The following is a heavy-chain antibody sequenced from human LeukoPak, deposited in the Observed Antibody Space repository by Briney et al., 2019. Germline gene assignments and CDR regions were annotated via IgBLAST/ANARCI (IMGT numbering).Heavy chain of an antibody. J-gene: IGHJ6*03. CDR2: IYHSGST. V-gene: IGHV4-30-2*01. D-gene: IGHD6-13*01. CDR1: GGSISSGSYY. CDR3: ARGARGSSSWYKLYYYYYYMDV. Sequence: SQTLSLTCTVSGGSISSGSYYWSWIRQPPGKGLEWIGEIYHSGSTNYNPSLKSRVTISVDKSKNQFSLKLSSVTAADTAVYYCARGARGSSSWYKLYYYYYYMDVWGKGTTVTVSS.